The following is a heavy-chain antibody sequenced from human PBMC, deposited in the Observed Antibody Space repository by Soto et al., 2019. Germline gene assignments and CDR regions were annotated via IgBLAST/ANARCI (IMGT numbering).Heavy chain of an antibody. CDR1: GDSITSYY. D-gene: IGHD3-10*01. Sequence: QVQLQESGPGLVKPSETLSLTCTVSGDSITSYYWTWIRQPPGKGLEWIGYIYHSGSTSYNASLRSRVTISVDTSNNQFSLKLSSVTAADTAVYYCASDGGDRRFDYWGQGTLVTVSS. V-gene: IGHV4-59*01. J-gene: IGHJ4*02. CDR3: ASDGGDRRFDY. CDR2: IYHSGST.